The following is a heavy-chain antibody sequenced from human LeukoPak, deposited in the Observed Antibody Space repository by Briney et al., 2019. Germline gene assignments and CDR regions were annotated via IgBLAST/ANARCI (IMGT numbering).Heavy chain of an antibody. Sequence: GGSLRLSCAASGFTVSSNYMSWVRQAPGKGLEWVSVIYSGGSTYYADSVKGRFTISGDNSKNTLYLQMNSLRAEDTAVYYCARDLKVLDPSDAFDIWGQGTMVTVSS. CDR1: GFTVSSNY. J-gene: IGHJ3*02. V-gene: IGHV3-53*01. CDR2: IYSGGST. D-gene: IGHD1-1*01. CDR3: ARDLKVLDPSDAFDI.